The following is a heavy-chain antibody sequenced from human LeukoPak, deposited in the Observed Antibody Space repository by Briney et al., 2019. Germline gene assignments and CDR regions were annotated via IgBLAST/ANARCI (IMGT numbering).Heavy chain of an antibody. CDR1: GFTFSSYG. Sequence: GGSLRLSCAASGFTFSSYGMHWVRQAPGKGLEWVAVISYDGSNKYYADSVKGRFTISRDNSKNTLYLQMNSLRAEDTAVYYCANDLHILTGYLAYWGQGTLVTVSS. D-gene: IGHD3-9*01. CDR2: ISYDGSNK. CDR3: ANDLHILTGYLAY. V-gene: IGHV3-30*18. J-gene: IGHJ4*02.